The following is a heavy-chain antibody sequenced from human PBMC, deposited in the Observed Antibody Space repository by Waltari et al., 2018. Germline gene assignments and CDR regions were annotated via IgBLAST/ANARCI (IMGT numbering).Heavy chain of an antibody. V-gene: IGHV3-23*03. CDR2: VIYSGGTT. CDR1: GFTFNNYA. D-gene: IGHD3-16*01. CDR3: AKEDFGGVDH. J-gene: IGHJ5*02. Sequence: EVQLLESGGGLVQPGGSLRLSCVASGFTFNNYAMSWVRQAPGKGMEWVSVIYSGGTTYYADSVKGRFTISRDNSKNTLYLQMNSLRPEDTAVYHCAKEDFGGVDHWGQGTLVTVSS.